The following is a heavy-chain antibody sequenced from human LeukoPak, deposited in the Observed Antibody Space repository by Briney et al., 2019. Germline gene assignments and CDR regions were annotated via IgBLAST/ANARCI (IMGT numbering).Heavy chain of an antibody. CDR3: ARERAGSSWHEGWFDP. CDR1: GGSISGYY. J-gene: IGHJ5*02. Sequence: SETLSLTCTVSGGSISGYYWSWIRQPPGKGLEGIGYIYYSGSTNYNPSLKSRVTISVDTSKNQFSLKLSSVTAADTAVYYCARERAGSSWHEGWFDPWGQGTLVTVSS. CDR2: IYYSGST. D-gene: IGHD6-13*01. V-gene: IGHV4-59*01.